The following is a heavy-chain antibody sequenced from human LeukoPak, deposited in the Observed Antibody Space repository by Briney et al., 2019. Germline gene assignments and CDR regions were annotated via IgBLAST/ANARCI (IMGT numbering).Heavy chain of an antibody. D-gene: IGHD1-26*01. Sequence: GGSLRLSCAASGFTFNTYVMSWVRQAPGKGLEWVSGISGSGGSTDYADSVKGRFTISRDNSKNTLYLHLNNLRAEDTALYYCASDWGRGRYYFDYWGQGTLVTVSS. J-gene: IGHJ4*02. CDR1: GFTFNTYV. CDR3: ASDWGRGRYYFDY. V-gene: IGHV3-23*01. CDR2: ISGSGGST.